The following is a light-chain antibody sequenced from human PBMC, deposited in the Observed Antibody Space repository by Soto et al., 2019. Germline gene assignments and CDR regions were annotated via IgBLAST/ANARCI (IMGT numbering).Light chain of an antibody. CDR3: QTWGTDFLV. CDR1: SGHSSYA. CDR2: LNSDGSH. V-gene: IGLV4-69*01. J-gene: IGLJ2*01. Sequence: QPVLTQSPSASASLGASVKLTCTLSSGHSSYAIAWHQQQPEKGPRYLMKLNSDGSHNKGDGLPDRFSGSSSGAERYLTTSSLQSEDEADYYCQTWGTDFLVFGGGTKLTVL.